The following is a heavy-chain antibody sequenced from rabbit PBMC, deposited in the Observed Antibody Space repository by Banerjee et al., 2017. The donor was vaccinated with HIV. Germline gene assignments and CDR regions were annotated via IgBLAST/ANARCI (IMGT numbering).Heavy chain of an antibody. D-gene: IGHD1-1*01. CDR2: INAVTNSA. CDR1: GVSLSSSYW. V-gene: IGHV1S40*01. J-gene: IGHJ5*01. Sequence: QSLEESGGDLVKPGASLTLTCKASGVSLSSSYWICWVRQAPGKGLEWIACINAVTNSAYYASWAKGRFTISKTSSTSVTLQMTSLTAADTATYFCARDGSGTNGYDWLDLWGPGTLVTVS. CDR3: ARDGSGTNGYDWLDL.